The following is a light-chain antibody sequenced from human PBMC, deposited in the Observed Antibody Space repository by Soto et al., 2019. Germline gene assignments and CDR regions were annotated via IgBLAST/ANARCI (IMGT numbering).Light chain of an antibody. CDR2: GAS. CDR1: RSVASRN. J-gene: IGKJ4*01. Sequence: EIVLTQSPGTLSLSPGERATLSCRASRSVASRNLAWYQQRSGQAPRLLIYGASSRATGIPDRFSGSGSGTDFTLTISRLEPADSAVYYYQHYDNLPPLTFGGGTKVDIK. CDR3: QHYDNLPPLT. V-gene: IGKV3-20*01.